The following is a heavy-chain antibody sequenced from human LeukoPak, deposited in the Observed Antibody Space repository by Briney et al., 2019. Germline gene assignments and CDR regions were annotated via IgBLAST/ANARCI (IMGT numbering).Heavy chain of an antibody. J-gene: IGHJ6*02. CDR1: GFTVSSNY. V-gene: IGHV3-53*04. CDR3: ASRRNDYGGNSYYYYYYGMDV. Sequence: GGSLRLSCAASGFTVSSNYMSWVRQAPGKGLEWVSVIYSGGSTYYADSVKGRFTISRHNSKNTLYLQMNSLRAEDTAVYYCASRRNDYGGNSYYYYYYGMDVWGQGTTVTVSS. CDR2: IYSGGST. D-gene: IGHD4-23*01.